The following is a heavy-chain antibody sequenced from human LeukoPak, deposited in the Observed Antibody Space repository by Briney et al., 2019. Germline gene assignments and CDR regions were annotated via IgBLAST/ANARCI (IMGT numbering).Heavy chain of an antibody. CDR3: ARDSPGEVVTARGDY. V-gene: IGHV3-74*01. J-gene: IGHJ4*02. Sequence: GGSLRLSCAASGFTFSDYWMHWVRQAPGKGLVGVSRINSDGRITSYADSVKGRFTISRDNAKNTLYLQMDSLRAEDTAVYYCARDSPGEVVTARGDYWGQGTLVTVSS. CDR1: GFTFSDYW. CDR2: INSDGRIT. D-gene: IGHD2-21*02.